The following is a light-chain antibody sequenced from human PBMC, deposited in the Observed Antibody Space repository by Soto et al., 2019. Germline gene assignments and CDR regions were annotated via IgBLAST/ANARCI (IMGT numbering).Light chain of an antibody. J-gene: IGLJ2*01. Sequence: QSVLTQPRSVSGSPGQSVTISCTGTSTDVGGYNYVSWYQQHPGKAPKLMIYDVSNRPSGVSNRFSGSKSGNTASLTISGLQAEDEADYYCSSYTSSSTLEVFGGGTQLTVL. V-gene: IGLV2-14*01. CDR2: DVS. CDR3: SSYTSSSTLEV. CDR1: STDVGGYNY.